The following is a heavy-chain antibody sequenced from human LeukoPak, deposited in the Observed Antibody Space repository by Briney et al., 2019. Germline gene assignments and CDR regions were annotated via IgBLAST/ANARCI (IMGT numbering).Heavy chain of an antibody. V-gene: IGHV1-69*05. J-gene: IGHJ6*03. D-gene: IGHD6-13*01. CDR1: GGTFSSYA. CDR2: ITPIFGTA. CDR3: ARDSTAAGIRDHYYYYYMDV. Sequence: SVKVSCKASGGTFSSYAISWVRQAPGQGLEWMGGITPIFGTANYAQKFQGRVTITTDESTSTAYMELSSLRSEDTAVYYCARDSTAAGIRDHYYYYYMDVWGKGTTVTVSS.